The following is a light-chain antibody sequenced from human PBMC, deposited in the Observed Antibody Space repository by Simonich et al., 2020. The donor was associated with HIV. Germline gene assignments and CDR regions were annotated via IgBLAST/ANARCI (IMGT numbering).Light chain of an antibody. V-gene: IGKV2-30*02. CDR3: MQGTHWPRT. Sequence: DVVMTQSPLSLPVTLGQPASISCRSSQSLVHSDGNTYLNWFQQRPGQSPRRLIYKVSNRDSWVPDRFSGSGSGTDFTLKISRVEAEDVGVYSCMQGTHWPRTFGQGTKVEIK. CDR2: KVS. CDR1: QSLVHSDGNTY. J-gene: IGKJ1*01.